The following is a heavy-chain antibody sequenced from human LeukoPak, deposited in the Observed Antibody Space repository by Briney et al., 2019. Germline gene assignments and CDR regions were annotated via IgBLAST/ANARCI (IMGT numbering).Heavy chain of an antibody. V-gene: IGHV4-59*08. CDR2: IYYSGST. J-gene: IGHJ1*01. CDR1: GGSISNYY. CDR3: ARHGGYTSPYLL. D-gene: IGHD6-13*01. Sequence: PSETLSLTYTVSGGSISNYYWSWIRQPPGKGLECIGYIYYSGSTNYNPSLKSRVTISVDTSKNQFSLKLSSVTATDTAVYYCARHGGYTSPYLLWGQGTLVTVSS.